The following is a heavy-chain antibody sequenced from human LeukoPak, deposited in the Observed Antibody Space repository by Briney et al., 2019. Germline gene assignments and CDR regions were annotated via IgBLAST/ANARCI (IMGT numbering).Heavy chain of an antibody. J-gene: IGHJ4*02. CDR3: AREPGPAAPPVDY. V-gene: IGHV3-21*01. D-gene: IGHD2-2*01. Sequence: GGSLRLSCAASGFTFTTYGMNWVSQAPGKGLEWVSFISSGSTYIYYADSVKGRFTISRDNAKNSVYLQMNSLRAEDTAVYYCAREPGPAAPPVDYWGQGTLVTVSS. CDR1: GFTFTTYG. CDR2: ISSGSTYI.